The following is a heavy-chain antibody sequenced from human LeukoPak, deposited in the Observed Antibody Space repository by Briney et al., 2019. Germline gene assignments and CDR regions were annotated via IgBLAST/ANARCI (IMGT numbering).Heavy chain of an antibody. V-gene: IGHV3-48*03. CDR1: GFTFSGFE. J-gene: IGHJ4*02. Sequence: PGGSLRLSCAATGFTFSGFEMNWVRQAPGKGLEWVSYISRSGSAKYYADSVKGRFAISRDNTKSSLYLQMNSLRGEDTAVYYCASQDYCGQGTLVTVSS. CDR3: ASQDY. CDR2: ISRSGSAK.